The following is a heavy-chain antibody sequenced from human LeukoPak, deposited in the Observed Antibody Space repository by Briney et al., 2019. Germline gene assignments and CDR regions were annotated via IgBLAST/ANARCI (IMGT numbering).Heavy chain of an antibody. V-gene: IGHV4-38-2*02. CDR3: GRDRPTGYYDY. D-gene: IGHD3-9*01. CDR2: INHSGIT. CDR1: SYSISSGYY. Sequence: SETLSLTCTVSSYSISSGYYWGWIRQSPGKGLEWIASINHSGITYYNPSLKSRVTISVDTSKNQFSLKLTSATAADTAVYYCGRDRPTGYYDYWGQGILVTVSP. J-gene: IGHJ4*02.